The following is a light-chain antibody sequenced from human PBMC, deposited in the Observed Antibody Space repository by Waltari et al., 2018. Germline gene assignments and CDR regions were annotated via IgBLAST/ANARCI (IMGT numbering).Light chain of an antibody. CDR2: WAS. J-gene: IGKJ2*01. V-gene: IGKV4-1*01. Sequence: DIVMTQSPDSLAVSLGERATINCKSSQSLFDTSSNRDYLAWYQQKSGQPPKKIIYWASTREFGVPDRFSGSGSGTDFTLTISSLQAEDVAVYYCQQFYSPVHTFGQGTKLEIK. CDR3: QQFYSPVHT. CDR1: QSLFDTSSNRDY.